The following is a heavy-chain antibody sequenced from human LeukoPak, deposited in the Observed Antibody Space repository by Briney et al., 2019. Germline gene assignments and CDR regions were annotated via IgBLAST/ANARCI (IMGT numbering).Heavy chain of an antibody. J-gene: IGHJ3*02. CDR3: ARDMYSSGWYVRGSAFDI. CDR1: GGSVSDYY. Sequence: SETLSLTCTISGGSVSDYYWSWIRQSPGKGLEWIGYIYYTGSTTYNPSLKSRVTMSADTSKNQFSLKLSSVTAADTAVYYCARDMYSSGWYVRGSAFDIWGQGTMVTVSS. V-gene: IGHV4-59*02. D-gene: IGHD6-19*01. CDR2: IYYTGST.